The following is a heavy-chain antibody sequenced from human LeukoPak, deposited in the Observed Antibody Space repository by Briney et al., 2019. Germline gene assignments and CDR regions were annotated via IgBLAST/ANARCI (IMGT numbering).Heavy chain of an antibody. CDR3: TTIPGITVFGVVSDY. CDR1: GFSLTNAA. D-gene: IGHD3-3*01. V-gene: IGHV3-15*04. Sequence: GGSLRLSCAASGFSLTNAAMSWVRQTPGKGLEWVVRIESRTDGGTTDYAAPVRGRFSISRDDSKNTLYLQMNSLKSEDTAVYYCTTIPGITVFGVVSDYWGQGTLVTVSS. J-gene: IGHJ4*02. CDR2: IESRTDGGTT.